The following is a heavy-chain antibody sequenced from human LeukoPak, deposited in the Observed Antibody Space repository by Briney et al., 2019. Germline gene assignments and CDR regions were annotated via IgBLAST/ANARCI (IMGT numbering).Heavy chain of an antibody. D-gene: IGHD6-13*01. CDR3: AKDVWTRQQLPPGLDY. CDR2: ISGSGVNT. V-gene: IGHV3-23*01. Sequence: GGSLRLSCAASGFTFSSYAMRWVRLAPGKGLEWVSSISGSGVNTYYAGSVKGRFTISRDNSKNTLYLQMNSLRADDTAVYYCAKDVWTRQQLPPGLDYWGQGTLLTVSS. CDR1: GFTFSSYA. J-gene: IGHJ4*02.